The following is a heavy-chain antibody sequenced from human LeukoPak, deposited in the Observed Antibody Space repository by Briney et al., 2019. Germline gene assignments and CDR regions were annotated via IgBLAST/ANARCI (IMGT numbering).Heavy chain of an antibody. CDR3: ARDTYGDQVY. CDR2: ISWNSGSI. CDR1: GFTFDDYA. Sequence: PGGSLRLSCAASGFTFDDYAMHWVRQAPGKGLEWVSGISWNSGSIGYADSVKGRFTISRDNAKNSLYLQMNSLRAEDTAVYYCARDTYGDQVYWGQGTLVTVSS. V-gene: IGHV3-9*01. J-gene: IGHJ4*02. D-gene: IGHD4-17*01.